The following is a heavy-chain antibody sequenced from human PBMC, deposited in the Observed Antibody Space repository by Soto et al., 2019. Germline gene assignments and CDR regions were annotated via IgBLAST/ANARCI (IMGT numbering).Heavy chain of an antibody. CDR2: INTNTVNP. CDR1: GYTFTSYA. J-gene: IGHJ6*02. CDR3: ARVSGITIFGVVIPGYYYGMDV. V-gene: IGHV7-4-1*01. Sequence: QVQLVQSGSELKKPGASVKVSCKASGYTFTSYAMNWVRQAPGQGLEWMGWINTNTVNPTYAQGFTGRFVFSLDTSVSTAYLQICSLTAEDTAVYYCARVSGITIFGVVIPGYYYGMDVWGQGTTVTVSS. D-gene: IGHD3-3*01.